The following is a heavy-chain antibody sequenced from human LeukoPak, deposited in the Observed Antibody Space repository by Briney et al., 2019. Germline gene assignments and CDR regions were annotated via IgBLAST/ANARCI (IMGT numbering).Heavy chain of an antibody. CDR1: GGTFSSYA. V-gene: IGHV1-69*05. Sequence: SVKVSCKASGGTFSSYAISWVRQAPGQGLEWMGGIIPIFGTANYAQKLQGRVTMTTDTSTSTAYMELSSLRSEDTAVYYCARFTVTTYPDYWGQGTLVTVSS. J-gene: IGHJ4*02. CDR3: ARFTVTTYPDY. CDR2: IIPIFGTA. D-gene: IGHD4-17*01.